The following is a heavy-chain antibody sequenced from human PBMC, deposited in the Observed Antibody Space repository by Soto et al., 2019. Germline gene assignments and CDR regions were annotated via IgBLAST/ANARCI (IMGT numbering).Heavy chain of an antibody. D-gene: IGHD2-8*01. V-gene: IGHV1-46*01. CDR2: INPIGGRT. CDR3: ARDHIVLMVYAINGMDV. J-gene: IGHJ6*02. CDR1: GGTFSSYA. Sequence: ASVKVSCKASGGTFSSYAISWVRQAPGQGLEWMGIINPIGGRTNYAQKFQGRVTMTRDTSTSTVYMELSSLRSEDTAVYYCARDHIVLMVYAINGMDVWGQGTTVTVSS.